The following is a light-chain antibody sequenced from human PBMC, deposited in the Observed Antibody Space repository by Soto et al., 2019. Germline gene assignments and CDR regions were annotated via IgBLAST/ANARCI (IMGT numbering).Light chain of an antibody. V-gene: IGKV3-20*01. CDR1: QSVNSNF. CDR3: QQYGSSPAT. J-gene: IGKJ1*01. Sequence: EIVLTQSPATLSMSPGERASLFCRASQSVNSNFLAWYQQRPGQAPRLLVFGASSRATGIPERFSGSGSGTDFALTISRLEPEDFAVYYCQQYGSSPATFGQGTKVEL. CDR2: GAS.